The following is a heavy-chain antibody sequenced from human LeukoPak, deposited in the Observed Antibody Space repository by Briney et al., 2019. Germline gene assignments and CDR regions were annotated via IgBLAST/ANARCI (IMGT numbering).Heavy chain of an antibody. CDR3: ARGGGYSYGLDY. CDR1: GGSISNYY. CDR2: IYKRETT. V-gene: IGHV4-59*01. Sequence: SETLSLTCTVPGGSISNYYWSWIRQPPGKGLEWIGFIYKRETTSYSPSLQSRVTISGGTSKSQFSLQLSSVTAADTAVYYCARGGGYSYGLDYWGQGTLVIVSS. D-gene: IGHD5-18*01. J-gene: IGHJ4*02.